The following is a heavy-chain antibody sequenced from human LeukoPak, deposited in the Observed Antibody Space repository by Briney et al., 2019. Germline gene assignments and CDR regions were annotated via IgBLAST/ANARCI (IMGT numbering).Heavy chain of an antibody. CDR3: ARDISGWQNYYGMDI. D-gene: IGHD6-19*01. V-gene: IGHV4-59*12. Sequence: NPSETLSLTCTVSGGSISSYYWSWIRQPPGKGLEWIVYIYYSGSTNYNPSLKSRVTISVDTSKNQFSLKLSSVTAADTAVYYCARDISGWQNYYGMDIWGQGTTVTVSS. J-gene: IGHJ6*02. CDR2: IYYSGST. CDR1: GGSISSYY.